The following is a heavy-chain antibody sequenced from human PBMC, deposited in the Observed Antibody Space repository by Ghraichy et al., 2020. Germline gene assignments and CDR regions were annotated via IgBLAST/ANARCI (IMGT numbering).Heavy chain of an antibody. CDR3: AKDSSGSYNGYFQH. CDR2: ISWDGGST. V-gene: IGHV3-43*01. J-gene: IGHJ1*01. CDR1: GFTFNDYT. Sequence: GESLNISCAASGFTFNDYTMHWVRQAPGKGLEWVSLISWDGGSTYYADSVKGRFTISRDNSKNSLYLQMNSLRTEDTALYYCAKDSSGSYNGYFQHWGQGTLVTVSS. D-gene: IGHD1-26*01.